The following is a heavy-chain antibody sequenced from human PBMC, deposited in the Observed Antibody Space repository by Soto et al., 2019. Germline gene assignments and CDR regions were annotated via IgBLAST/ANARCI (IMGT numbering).Heavy chain of an antibody. V-gene: IGHV1-2*02. J-gene: IGHJ4*02. D-gene: IGHD2-21*02. CDR2: INPCNGDT. CDR1: GYTFTGNY. Sequence: QVQLVQSGAEVKKPGASVKVSCKVSGYTFTGNYMHWMRQAPGQGPEWMGWINPCNGDTDYAQKFQGRVTITRDTSISTAYMDLSRLTSDDTAIYFCVRGGGVDVVTPTRIVFDYWGQGTLLTVSS. CDR3: VRGGGVDVVTPTRIVFDY.